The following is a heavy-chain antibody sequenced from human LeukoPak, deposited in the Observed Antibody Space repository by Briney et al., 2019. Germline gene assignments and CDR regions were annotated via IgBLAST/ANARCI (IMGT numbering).Heavy chain of an antibody. V-gene: IGHV3-21*01. Sequence: PGGSMRLSCAASGFTFSSYSMNWVRQAPGKGLEWVSSISSSSSYIYYADSVKGRFTISRDNAKNSLYLQMNSLRAEDTAVYYCARDNDLPNWSYLTSGYAFDIWGQGTMVTVSS. CDR1: GFTFSSYS. J-gene: IGHJ3*02. CDR2: ISSSSSYI. CDR3: ARDNDLPNWSYLTSGYAFDI. D-gene: IGHD1-7*01.